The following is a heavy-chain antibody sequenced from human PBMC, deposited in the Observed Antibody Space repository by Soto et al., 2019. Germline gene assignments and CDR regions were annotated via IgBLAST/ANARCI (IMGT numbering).Heavy chain of an antibody. CDR2: IYSDDSR. Sequence: EVQLVETGGGLIQPGGSLTLSCAVSGFTVSRNFMSWVRQAPGKGLEWVSVIYSDDSRYYAGSVKGRFTISRDNSKNKLFLQMNSLRAEDTAGYYCATHRGGYDRDFDYWGRGALVTVSS. J-gene: IGHJ4*02. D-gene: IGHD5-12*01. CDR1: GFTVSRNF. CDR3: ATHRGGYDRDFDY. V-gene: IGHV3-53*02.